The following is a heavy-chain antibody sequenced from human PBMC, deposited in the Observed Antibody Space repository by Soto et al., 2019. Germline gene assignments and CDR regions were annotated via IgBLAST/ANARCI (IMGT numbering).Heavy chain of an antibody. CDR2: MNPNSGNT. J-gene: IGHJ6*03. D-gene: IGHD2-15*01. Sequence: QVQLVQSGAEVKKPGASVKVSCKASGYTFTSYDINWVRQATGQGLEWMGWMNPNSGNTGYAQKFQGRVTMTRNTSISTAYMELSSLRSEDTAVYYCARGGYCSGGSCYSDYYYYYMAVWGKGTTVTVSS. V-gene: IGHV1-8*01. CDR1: GYTFTSYD. CDR3: ARGGYCSGGSCYSDYYYYYMAV.